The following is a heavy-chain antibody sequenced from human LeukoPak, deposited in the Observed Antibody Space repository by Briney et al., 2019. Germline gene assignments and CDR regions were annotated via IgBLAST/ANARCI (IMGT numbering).Heavy chain of an antibody. D-gene: IGHD3-22*01. Sequence: PGGSLRLSCAASGFTFSSYAMHWVRQAPGKGLEWVAVISYDGSNKYYADSVKGRFTISRDDSKNTLYLQMNSLRAEDTAVYYCARDGSGRADSGYYFDYWGQGTLVTVSS. CDR2: ISYDGSNK. CDR3: ARDGSGRADSGYYFDY. J-gene: IGHJ4*02. V-gene: IGHV3-30*01. CDR1: GFTFSSYA.